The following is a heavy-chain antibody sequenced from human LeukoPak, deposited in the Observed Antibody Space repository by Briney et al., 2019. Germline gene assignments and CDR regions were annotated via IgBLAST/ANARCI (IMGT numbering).Heavy chain of an antibody. D-gene: IGHD2-15*01. J-gene: IGHJ6*03. CDR1: GFTFSSYG. CDR3: AKDHCSRGTCYYYYYMDV. V-gene: IGHV3-30*02. Sequence: GGSLRLSCAASGFTFSSYGMHWVRRAPGKGLEWVAGIRNDGTNKYYADSVKGRFTISRDNYKNTVHLQMNSLRAEDTAVYYCAKDHCSRGTCYYYYYMDVWGKGTTVTVSS. CDR2: IRNDGTNK.